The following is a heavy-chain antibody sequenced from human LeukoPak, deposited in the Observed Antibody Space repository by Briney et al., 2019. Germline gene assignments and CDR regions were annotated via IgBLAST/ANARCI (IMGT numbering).Heavy chain of an antibody. CDR3: AKWDRWFGELLGTIDYYYYGMDV. D-gene: IGHD3-10*01. CDR1: GLTFSSYA. J-gene: IGHJ6*02. V-gene: IGHV3-23*01. CDR2: ITGSGGST. Sequence: PGGSLRLSCAASGLTFSSYAMNWVRLAPGKGLEWVSTITGSGGSTYYADSVKGRFTISRDNSKNTLYLQMNSLRAEDTAVYYCAKWDRWFGELLGTIDYYYYGMDVWGQGTTVTVSS.